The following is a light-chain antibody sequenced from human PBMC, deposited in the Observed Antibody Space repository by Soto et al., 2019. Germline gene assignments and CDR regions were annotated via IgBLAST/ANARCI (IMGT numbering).Light chain of an antibody. V-gene: IGKV1-5*03. CDR2: TSS. J-gene: IGKJ1*01. Sequence: EIPMTQSPSTVSGSVGDQVTINCRASQDISRRLAWYQPKPGKAPNLSIHTSSHLESGGPSRLSGSGSGTEFTLTISSLHPGDFATYYCQHYKTYPWTFGQGTKVDIK. CDR1: QDISRR. CDR3: QHYKTYPWT.